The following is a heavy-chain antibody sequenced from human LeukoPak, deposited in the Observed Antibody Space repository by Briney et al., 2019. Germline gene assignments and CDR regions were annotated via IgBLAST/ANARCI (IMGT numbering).Heavy chain of an antibody. J-gene: IGHJ3*02. CDR2: IRSKAYGGTT. D-gene: IGHD3-9*01. CDR3: TRASISPDYDILTGYFPDAFDI. Sequence: PGGSLRLSCSASGFTLGSYWMTWVRQAPGKGLEWVGFIRSKAYGGTTEYAASVKGRFTISRDDSKSIAYLQMNSLKTEDTAVYYCTRASISPDYDILTGYFPDAFDIWGQGTMVTVSS. V-gene: IGHV3-49*04. CDR1: GFTLGSYW.